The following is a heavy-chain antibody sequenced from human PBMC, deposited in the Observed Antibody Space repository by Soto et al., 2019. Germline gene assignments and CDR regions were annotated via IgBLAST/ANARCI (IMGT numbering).Heavy chain of an antibody. J-gene: IGHJ6*02. CDR1: GFTFSSYS. D-gene: IGHD2-21*02. Sequence: EVQLVESGGGLVKPGGSLRLSCAASGFTFSSYSMNWVRQAPGKGLEWVSSISSSSSYIYYEDSVKGRFTIARDNGKNSLYLQMNSLRAEDTAVYYCARDRSRAVVTLYGMDVWGQGTTVTVSS. CDR2: ISSSSSYI. V-gene: IGHV3-21*01. CDR3: ARDRSRAVVTLYGMDV.